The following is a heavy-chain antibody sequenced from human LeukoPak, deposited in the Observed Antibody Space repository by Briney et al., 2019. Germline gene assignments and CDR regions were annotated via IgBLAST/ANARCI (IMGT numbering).Heavy chain of an antibody. CDR1: GGSISSSSYY. Sequence: SETLSLTCTVSGGSISSSSYYWGWIRQPPGKGLEWIGYIYYSGSTYYNPSLKSRVTISVDTSKNQFSLKLSSVTAADTAVYYCARDEYSYGLRGYDAFDIWGQGTMVTVSS. D-gene: IGHD5-18*01. CDR3: ARDEYSYGLRGYDAFDI. J-gene: IGHJ3*02. V-gene: IGHV4-31*03. CDR2: IYYSGST.